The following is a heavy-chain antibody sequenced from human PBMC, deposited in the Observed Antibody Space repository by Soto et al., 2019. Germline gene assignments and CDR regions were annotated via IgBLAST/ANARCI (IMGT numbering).Heavy chain of an antibody. J-gene: IGHJ6*02. V-gene: IGHV4-59*01. CDR2: IYYSGST. CDR1: GGSISSYY. CDR3: ARGNFVGIAARQYYYYGMDV. Sequence: SETLSLTCTVSGGSISSYYWSWIRQPPGKGLEWIGYIYYSGSTNYNPSLKSRVTISVDTSKNQFSLKLSSVTAADTAVYYCARGNFVGIAARQYYYYGMDVWGQGT. D-gene: IGHD6-6*01.